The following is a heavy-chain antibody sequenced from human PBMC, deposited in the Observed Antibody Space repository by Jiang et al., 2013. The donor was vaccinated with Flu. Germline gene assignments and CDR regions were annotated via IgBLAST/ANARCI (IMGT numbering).Heavy chain of an antibody. V-gene: IGHV5-51*01. CDR2: IFPGDSET. CDR3: ARTSSGGTEY. Sequence: EWMGIIFPGDSETIYSPSFQGQVRISVDKAINTAYLHWSSLKTSDTAMYYCARTSSGGTEYWGEGTLVTVSP. J-gene: IGHJ4*02. D-gene: IGHD6-19*01.